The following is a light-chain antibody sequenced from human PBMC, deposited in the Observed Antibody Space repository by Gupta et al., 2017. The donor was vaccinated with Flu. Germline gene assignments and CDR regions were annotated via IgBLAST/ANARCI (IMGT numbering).Light chain of an antibody. V-gene: IGKV1-39*01. CDR3: QQSYSSPPDT. CDR1: QSISSY. J-gene: IGKJ2*01. Sequence: DIQMTQSPVSLSASVGDRVTITCRASQSISSYVNWFQQKSGTAPKLLIYAASSLQSGVPSRFSGSGSGTDFTLTIRSLQPEDFATYYCQQSYSSPPDTFAQGTKLEIK. CDR2: AAS.